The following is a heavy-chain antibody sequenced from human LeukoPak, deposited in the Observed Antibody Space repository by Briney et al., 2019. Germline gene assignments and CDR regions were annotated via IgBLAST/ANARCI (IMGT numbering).Heavy chain of an antibody. CDR3: ARGMGSSNMFDY. Sequence: MGRIIPTLGVTTYAQKLQGRLTITADRSTSTAYMELSSLRSEDTAIYYCARGMGSSNMFDYWGQGTLVTVSS. D-gene: IGHD6-13*01. V-gene: IGHV1-69*04. J-gene: IGHJ4*02. CDR2: IIPTLGVT.